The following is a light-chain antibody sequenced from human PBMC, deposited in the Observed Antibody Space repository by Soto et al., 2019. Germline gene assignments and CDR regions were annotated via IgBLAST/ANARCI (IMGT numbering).Light chain of an antibody. CDR2: DAS. J-gene: IGKJ5*01. V-gene: IGKV3-15*01. Sequence: EIVMTQSPATLSVSLGERATLSCRASQSVTSNLAWYQQKPGQAPRLLIYDASTRATGIPARFSGSGSGTEFTLTISSLQSEDFALYSCQQYNNWPPITFGQATRLEI. CDR3: QQYNNWPPIT. CDR1: QSVTSN.